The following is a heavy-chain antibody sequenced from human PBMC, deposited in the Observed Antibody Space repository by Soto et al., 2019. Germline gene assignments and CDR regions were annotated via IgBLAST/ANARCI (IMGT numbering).Heavy chain of an antibody. CDR3: AKGRAVSLYSSGHFDY. Sequence: PGGFLRLSCAASGFTFSSYAMNWVRQAPGKGLEWVSAISGSGGSTYYADSVKGRFTISRDNSKNTLYLQMNSLRAEDTAVYYCAKGRAVSLYSSGHFDYWGQGTLVTVSS. CDR1: GFTFSSYA. CDR2: ISGSGGST. V-gene: IGHV3-23*01. D-gene: IGHD6-19*01. J-gene: IGHJ4*02.